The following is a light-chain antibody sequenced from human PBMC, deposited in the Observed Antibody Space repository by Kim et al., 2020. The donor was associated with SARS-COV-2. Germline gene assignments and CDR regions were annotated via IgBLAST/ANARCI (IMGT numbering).Light chain of an antibody. CDR2: SNN. Sequence: QSVLTQPPSASGTHGQRVTISCSGSSANIGSNYVYWYQQLPGTAPKLLIYSNNQRPSGVPDRFSCSKSGTSASLAISGLRSEYEADYYCAAWDDSLSGWVFGGGTQLTVL. J-gene: IGLJ3*02. CDR1: SANIGSNY. CDR3: AAWDDSLSGWV. V-gene: IGLV1-47*02.